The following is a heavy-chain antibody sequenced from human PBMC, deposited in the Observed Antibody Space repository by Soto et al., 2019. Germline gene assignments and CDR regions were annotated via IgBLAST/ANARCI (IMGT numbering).Heavy chain of an antibody. J-gene: IGHJ6*02. D-gene: IGHD3-10*01. CDR2: IYYRGST. V-gene: IGHV4-61*01. Sequence: SETLSLTCTVSGGSVSIGSYYWSWIRQPPGKGLQWIGYIYYRGSTNYHPSLQSRVTISVDSSKNQFSLKLSSVTAADTAVYYCARENTGGGMDVWGQGTTVTVSS. CDR1: GGSVSIGSYY. CDR3: ARENTGGGMDV.